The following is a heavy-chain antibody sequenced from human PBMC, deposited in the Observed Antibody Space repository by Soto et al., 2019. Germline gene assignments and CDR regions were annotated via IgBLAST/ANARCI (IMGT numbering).Heavy chain of an antibody. D-gene: IGHD1-26*01. J-gene: IGHJ6*02. CDR3: ASHCGQAKRYYYYGMDV. V-gene: IGHV1-69*12. CDR1: GGTFKSYA. Sequence: QVQLVQSGAEVKKPGSSVKVSCKASGGTFKSYAISWLQQAPGQVLEWMGGIIPIFGTADYAQKFQGRITLTADESTSTAYMELSSLRSEDTAVYYCASHCGQAKRYYYYGMDVWGQGTTVTVSS. CDR2: IIPIFGTA.